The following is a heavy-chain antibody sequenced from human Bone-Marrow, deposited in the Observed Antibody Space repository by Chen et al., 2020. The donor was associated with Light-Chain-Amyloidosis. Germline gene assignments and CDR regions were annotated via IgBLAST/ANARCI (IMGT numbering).Heavy chain of an antibody. J-gene: IGHJ5*02. CDR1: GYTFTDYY. D-gene: IGHD6-6*01. CDR2: INPISGGT. CDR3: AREKYSSSSRRWFDP. Sequence: QVQLVQSGADVKKPGASVKVSCKASGYTFTDYYVHWVRQAPGQGLEWMGWINPISGGTNYEQKFQDRVTMTRDTSISTAYMELSRLRSDDTALYYCAREKYSSSSRRWFDPWGQGTLVTVSS. V-gene: IGHV1-2*02.